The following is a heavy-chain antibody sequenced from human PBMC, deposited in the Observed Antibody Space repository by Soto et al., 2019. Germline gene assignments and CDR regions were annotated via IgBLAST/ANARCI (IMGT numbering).Heavy chain of an antibody. V-gene: IGHV1-3*01. CDR2: INAGNGNT. D-gene: IGHD3-9*01. Sequence: AASVKVSCKASGYTFTSYAMHWVRQAPGQRLEWMGWINAGNGNTKYSQKFQGRVTITRDTSASTAYMELSSLRSEDTAVYYCARSGLVRYFQHWGQGTLVTVSS. CDR3: ARSGLVRYFQH. J-gene: IGHJ1*01. CDR1: GYTFTSYA.